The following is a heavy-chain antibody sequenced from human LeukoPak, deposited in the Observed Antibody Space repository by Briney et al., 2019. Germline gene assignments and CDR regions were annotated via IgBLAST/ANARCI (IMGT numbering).Heavy chain of an antibody. CDR1: GGSISSYD. Sequence: SETLSLTCTVSGGSISSYDWSWIRQPPGKGLEGIGYIYYSGSTNYNPSLKSRVTISVDTSKNQFSLKLSSVTAADTAVYYCARETPTLGGAFSWGQGTLVTVSS. V-gene: IGHV4-59*01. CDR3: ARETPTLGGAFS. D-gene: IGHD2-21*01. J-gene: IGHJ5*02. CDR2: IYYSGST.